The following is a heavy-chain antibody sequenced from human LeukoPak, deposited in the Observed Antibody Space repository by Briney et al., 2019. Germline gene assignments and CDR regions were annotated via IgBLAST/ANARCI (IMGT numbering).Heavy chain of an antibody. D-gene: IGHD7-27*01. Sequence: PGGSLRLSCAASGFTVSSNYMIWVRQAPGKGLEWVSIIYSGGSTYYADSVKGRFTISRDNSKNTLYLQMNSLRAEDTAVYYCARLTNRATDYWGQGTLVTVSS. CDR1: GFTVSSNY. J-gene: IGHJ4*02. V-gene: IGHV3-66*04. CDR2: IYSGGST. CDR3: ARLTNRATDY.